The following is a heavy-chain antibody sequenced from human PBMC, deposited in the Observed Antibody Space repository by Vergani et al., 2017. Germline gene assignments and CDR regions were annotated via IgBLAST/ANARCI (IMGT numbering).Heavy chain of an antibody. Sequence: VKLQESGPGLLKPSQTLSLTCTVSGESIRSGSHYWSWIRQPAGKGPEWIGHIHTGGRTDLNPSFKSRVSISVDTSKSQFSLKLNSVTVADTAVYYCARARPYCTGGSCPAVWGQGTLVTVSS. D-gene: IGHD2-15*01. V-gene: IGHV4-61*02. CDR3: ARARPYCTGGSCPAV. CDR2: IHTGGRT. J-gene: IGHJ4*02. CDR1: GESIRSGSHY.